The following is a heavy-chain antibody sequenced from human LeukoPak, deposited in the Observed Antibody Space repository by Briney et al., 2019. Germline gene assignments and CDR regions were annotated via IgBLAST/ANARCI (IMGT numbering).Heavy chain of an antibody. CDR1: GFTFSSYI. CDR3: ARVSPPH. CDR2: ISSSDSTI. V-gene: IGHV3-48*04. Sequence: GGSLRLSCAASGFTFSSYIMNWVRQAPGKGLECVSYISSSDSTIYYADSVQGRFTISRDNAKNSLYLQMNSLRAEDTAVYDCARVSPPHWGQGTLVTVSS. J-gene: IGHJ4*02.